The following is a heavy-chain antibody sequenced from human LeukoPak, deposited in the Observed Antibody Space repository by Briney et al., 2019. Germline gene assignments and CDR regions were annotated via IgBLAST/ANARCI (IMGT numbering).Heavy chain of an antibody. CDR2: ISSSGSTI. Sequence: GGSLRLSCAASGFTFSSYAMSWIRQAPGKGLEWVSYISSSGSTIYYADSVKGRFTISRDNAKNSLYLQMNSLRAEDTAVYYCASNVVPAATDYYYYYMDVWGKGTTVTVSS. D-gene: IGHD2-2*01. J-gene: IGHJ6*03. CDR3: ASNVVPAATDYYYYYMDV. CDR1: GFTFSSYA. V-gene: IGHV3-11*04.